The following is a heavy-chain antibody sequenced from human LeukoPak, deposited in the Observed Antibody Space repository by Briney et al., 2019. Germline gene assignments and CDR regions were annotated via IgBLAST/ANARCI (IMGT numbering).Heavy chain of an antibody. V-gene: IGHV4-34*01. CDR1: GGSFSGYY. CDR3: ARGRGGYYDFWSGYPEGAAFDY. CDR2: INHSGST. Sequence: TSETLSLTCAVYGGSFSGYYWSWIRQPPGKGLEWIGEINHSGSTNYNPSLKSRVTISVDTSKNQFSLKLSSVTAADTAVYYCARGRGGYYDFWSGYPEGAAFDYWGQGTLVTVSS. D-gene: IGHD3-3*01. J-gene: IGHJ4*02.